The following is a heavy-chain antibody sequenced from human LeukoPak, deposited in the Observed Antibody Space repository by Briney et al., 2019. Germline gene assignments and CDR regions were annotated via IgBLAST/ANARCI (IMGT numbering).Heavy chain of an antibody. CDR2: ISGSGGST. CDR3: ATGGYCSSTSCYFLDY. J-gene: IGHJ4*02. CDR1: GFTLSSYA. V-gene: IGHV3-23*01. D-gene: IGHD2-2*01. Sequence: GGSLRLSCAASGFTLSSYAMSWVRQAPGKGLEWASAISGSGGSTYYADSVKGRFTISRDNSKNTLYLQMNSLRAEDTAVYYCATGGYCSSTSCYFLDYWGQGTLVTVPS.